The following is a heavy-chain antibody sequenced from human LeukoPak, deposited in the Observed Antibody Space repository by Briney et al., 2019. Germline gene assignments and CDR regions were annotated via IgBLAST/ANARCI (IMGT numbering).Heavy chain of an antibody. Sequence: GGSLRLSCTVSGFTVSSNSMSWVRQAPGKGLEWVSFIYSDNTHYSDSVKGRFTISRDNSNNTLYLQMNSLRAEDTAIYFCAKDHTGLLWFGGLDYWGQGTLVTVSS. CDR3: AKDHTGLLWFGGLDY. J-gene: IGHJ4*02. CDR1: GFTVSSNS. CDR2: IYSDNT. D-gene: IGHD3-10*01. V-gene: IGHV3-53*01.